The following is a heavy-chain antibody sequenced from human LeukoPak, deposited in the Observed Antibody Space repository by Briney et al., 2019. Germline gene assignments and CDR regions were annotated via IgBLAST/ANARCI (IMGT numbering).Heavy chain of an antibody. CDR1: GYIFTDYY. CDR3: ARGAAIVVVVAASPYYYYMDV. Sequence: GASVKVSCKTSGYIFTDYYIHWVRQAPGQGLEWMGWINPNSGGTNYAQKFQGRVTMTRDTSISTAYMELSRLRSDDTAVYYCARGAAIVVVVAASPYYYYMDVWGKGTTVTVSS. V-gene: IGHV1-2*02. D-gene: IGHD2-15*01. J-gene: IGHJ6*03. CDR2: INPNSGGT.